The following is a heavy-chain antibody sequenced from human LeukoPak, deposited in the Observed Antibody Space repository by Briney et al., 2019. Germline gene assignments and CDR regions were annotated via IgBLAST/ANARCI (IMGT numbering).Heavy chain of an antibody. CDR1: GFTFSSYG. V-gene: IGHV3-33*06. J-gene: IGHJ4*02. CDR2: IWYDGSNK. D-gene: IGHD6-13*01. Sequence: GGSLRLSCAASGFTFSSYGMHWVRQAPGKGLEWVAVIWYDGSNKYYAESVKGRFTISRVNSKNTLYLQMNSLRAEDTAVYYCAKDLGIAGYWGQGTLVTVSS. CDR3: AKDLGIAGY.